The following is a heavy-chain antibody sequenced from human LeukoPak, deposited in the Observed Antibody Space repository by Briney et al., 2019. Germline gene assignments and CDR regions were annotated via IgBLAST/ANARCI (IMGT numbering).Heavy chain of an antibody. Sequence: GASVKDSCKASGYTFTDYYMHWVRQAPGQGLEWMGWINPDSGGTKYAQKFQGRVTMTRDTSINTAYMELSRLRSDDTAVYYCAKVDYDVLTGTRRFDYWGQGTLVTVSS. CDR3: AKVDYDVLTGTRRFDY. J-gene: IGHJ4*02. CDR2: INPDSGGT. D-gene: IGHD3-9*01. CDR1: GYTFTDYY. V-gene: IGHV1-2*02.